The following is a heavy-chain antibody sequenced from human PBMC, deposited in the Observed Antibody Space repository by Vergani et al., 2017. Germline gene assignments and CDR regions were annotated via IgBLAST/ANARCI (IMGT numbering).Heavy chain of an antibody. CDR3: ARDLFYYDSSGYYSGFFDY. D-gene: IGHD3-22*01. J-gene: IGHJ4*02. CDR2: ISSSSSYI. Sequence: EVQLVESGGGLVKPGGSLRLSCAASGFTFSSYSMIWVRQAPGKGLEWVSSISSSSSYIYYADSVKGRFTISRDNAKNSLYLQMNSLRAEDTAGYYCARDLFYYDSSGYYSGFFDYWGQGTLVTVSS. CDR1: GFTFSSYS. V-gene: IGHV3-21*01.